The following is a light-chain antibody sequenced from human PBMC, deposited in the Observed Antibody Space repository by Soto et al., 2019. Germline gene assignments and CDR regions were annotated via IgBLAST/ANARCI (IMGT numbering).Light chain of an antibody. V-gene: IGLV2-14*03. CDR3: NSFTTTNTYV. J-gene: IGLJ1*01. Sequence: QSVVTQPASVSGAPGQSITISCTGASSDVGGFDHVSWYQQHPGKVPRLLIYDVSSRPSGVSDRFSGSKSGNTASLTISGLQAEDEADYYCNSFTTTNTYVFGTGTKVTVL. CDR2: DVS. CDR1: SSDVGGFDH.